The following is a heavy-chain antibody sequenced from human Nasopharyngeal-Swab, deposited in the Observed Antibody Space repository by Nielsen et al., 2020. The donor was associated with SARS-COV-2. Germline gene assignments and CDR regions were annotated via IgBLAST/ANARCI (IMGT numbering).Heavy chain of an antibody. CDR2: INHSGST. J-gene: IGHJ5*02. Sequence: WIRQPAGKGMEWIGEINHSGSTNYNPSLKSRVTISVDTSKTQFSLKLSSVTAADTAVYYCARKSGVLEQQLVRGRWFDPWGQGTLVTVSS. CDR3: ARKSGVLEQQLVRGRWFDP. D-gene: IGHD6-13*01. V-gene: IGHV4-34*01.